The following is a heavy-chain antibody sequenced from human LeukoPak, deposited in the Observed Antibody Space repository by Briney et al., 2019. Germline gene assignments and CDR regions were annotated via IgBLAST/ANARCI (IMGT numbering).Heavy chain of an antibody. CDR1: GGSISSGGYY. CDR2: IYYSGST. Sequence: KPSETLSLTCTVSGGSISSGGYYWSWIRQHPGKGLEWIGYIYYSGSTYYNPSLTSRVTISVDTSKKQFSLKLSSVTAADTAVYYCASRYCSSTSCYGLDAFDIWGQGTMVTVSS. V-gene: IGHV4-31*03. CDR3: ASRYCSSTSCYGLDAFDI. D-gene: IGHD2-2*01. J-gene: IGHJ3*02.